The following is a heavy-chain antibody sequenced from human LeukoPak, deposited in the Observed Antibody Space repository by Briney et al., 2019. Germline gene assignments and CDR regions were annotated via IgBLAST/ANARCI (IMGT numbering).Heavy chain of an antibody. CDR3: AKDSLGTPYH. J-gene: IGHJ5*02. D-gene: IGHD3-16*01. CDR1: GFTFSSYD. CDR2: ISGSGGST. Sequence: GGSLRLSCAASGFTFSSYDMSWVRQAPGKGLEWVSTISGSGGSTFYTDPVKGRFTISRDNSKSTFHLQMSSLRAENTAVYYCAKDSLGTPYHWGQGTLVTVSS. V-gene: IGHV3-23*01.